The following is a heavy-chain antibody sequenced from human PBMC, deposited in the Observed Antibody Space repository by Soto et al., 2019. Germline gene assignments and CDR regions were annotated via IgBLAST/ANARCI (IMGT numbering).Heavy chain of an antibody. CDR2: ISWDGSSTI. D-gene: IGHD3-16*01. J-gene: IGHJ4*02. V-gene: IGHV3-43*01. CDR1: GFTFDDYT. CDR3: AKARGAYWGLDDY. Sequence: PGGSLRLSCAASGFTFDDYTMHWVRQFPGKGLEWVSLISWDGSSTIYYADSVKGRFTISRDNAKNSLYLQMNSLRTEDTALYYCAKARGAYWGLDDYWGQGTLVTVSS.